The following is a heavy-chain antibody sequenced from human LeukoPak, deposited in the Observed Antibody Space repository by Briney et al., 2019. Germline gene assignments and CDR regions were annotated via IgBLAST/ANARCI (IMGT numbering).Heavy chain of an antibody. CDR3: ARALRTGQGDYVPVL. Sequence: GESLQISCMASGYTFTNYWSGWVRQMPGKGREWMSIIYPGDSETRYSPWFQGQVTISADKSIATTYLQWSGLKASDTAIYYCARALRTGQGDYVPVLWGQGTLVTVSS. CDR2: IYPGDSET. V-gene: IGHV5-51*01. D-gene: IGHD3-16*01. CDR1: GYTFTNYW. J-gene: IGHJ4*02.